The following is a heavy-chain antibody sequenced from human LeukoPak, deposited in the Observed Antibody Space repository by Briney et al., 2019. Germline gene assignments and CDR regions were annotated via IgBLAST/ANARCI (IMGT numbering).Heavy chain of an antibody. CDR1: GDSISTSSYY. Sequence: SETLSLTCTASGDSISTSSYYWGWIHQPPGKGLEWLGSIYYSGSTYYNPSLKSRVTISVDTSKNQFSLNLYSVTAADTAVFYCARSYYYDYRQIDYWGQGTLVTVSS. V-gene: IGHV4-39*01. CDR3: ARSYYYDYRQIDY. CDR2: IYYSGST. D-gene: IGHD3-22*01. J-gene: IGHJ4*02.